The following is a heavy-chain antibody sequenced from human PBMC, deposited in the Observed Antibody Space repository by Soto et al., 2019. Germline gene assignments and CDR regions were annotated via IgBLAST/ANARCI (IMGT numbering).Heavy chain of an antibody. CDR1: GFTFSSYG. Sequence: SLRLSCAASGFTFSSYGMHWARQAPGKGLEWVAVISYDGSNKYYADSVKGRFTISRDNSKNTLYLQMNSLRAEDTAVYYCAKDPGLSYYFDYWGQGTLVTVS. CDR2: ISYDGSNK. V-gene: IGHV3-30*18. CDR3: AKDPGLSYYFDY. J-gene: IGHJ4*02.